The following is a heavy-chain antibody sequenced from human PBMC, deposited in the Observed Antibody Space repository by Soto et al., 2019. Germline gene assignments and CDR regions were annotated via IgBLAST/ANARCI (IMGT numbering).Heavy chain of an antibody. CDR1: GFTFSSYA. V-gene: IGHV3-30-3*01. CDR2: ISYDGSNK. CDR3: ARDTGRYSGWLDY. Sequence: ESGGGVVQPARSLRLSCAASGFTFSSYAMHWVRQAPGKGLEWVAVISYDGSNKYYADSVKGRFTISRDNSKNTLYLQMNSLRAEDTAVYYCARDTGRYSGWLDYWGQGTLVTVSS. D-gene: IGHD5-12*01. J-gene: IGHJ4*02.